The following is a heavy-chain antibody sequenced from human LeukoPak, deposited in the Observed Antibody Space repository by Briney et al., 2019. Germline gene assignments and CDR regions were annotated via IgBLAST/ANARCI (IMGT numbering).Heavy chain of an antibody. CDR1: GYSFTSYW. Sequence: GESLKISCKGSGYSFTSYWLGWVRQMPGKGLEWMGIIYPGDSDTRYSTSFQGQVTISADKSLSTAYLQWSSLKTSDTAMYYCARGWPGYSSGWYRHGGQGTLVTVSS. CDR3: ARGWPGYSSGWYRH. V-gene: IGHV5-51*01. CDR2: IYPGDSDT. D-gene: IGHD6-19*01. J-gene: IGHJ4*02.